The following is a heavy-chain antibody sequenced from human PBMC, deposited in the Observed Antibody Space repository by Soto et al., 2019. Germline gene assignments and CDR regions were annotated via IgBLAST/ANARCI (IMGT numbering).Heavy chain of an antibody. J-gene: IGHJ3*02. CDR3: ARVLDGPMIGVVIGAFDI. CDR1: GGSINSINW. D-gene: IGHD3-22*01. CDR2: IHHSGST. V-gene: IGHV4-4*02. Sequence: QVQLQESGPGLVKPSGTLSLTCAVSGGSINSINWWTWVRQSPGKGLEWIGEIHHSGSTNYNPSLKSRVTISVDRSNNDFSLRRNSVTAADPAVYYGARVLDGPMIGVVIGAFDIWCQGTTVTVSS.